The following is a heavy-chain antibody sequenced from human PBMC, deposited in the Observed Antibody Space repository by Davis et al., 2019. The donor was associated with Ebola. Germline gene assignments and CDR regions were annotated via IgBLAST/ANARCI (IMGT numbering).Heavy chain of an antibody. D-gene: IGHD3-3*01. V-gene: IGHV1-69*13. Sequence: SVKVSCKASGGTFSSYAISWVRQAPGQGLEWMGGIIPIFGTANYAQKFQGRVTITADESTSTAYMELSSLRSEDTAAYYCARDCTLQYYDFWSGYTIYGMDVWGQGTTVTVSS. CDR2: IIPIFGTA. J-gene: IGHJ6*02. CDR3: ARDCTLQYYDFWSGYTIYGMDV. CDR1: GGTFSSYA.